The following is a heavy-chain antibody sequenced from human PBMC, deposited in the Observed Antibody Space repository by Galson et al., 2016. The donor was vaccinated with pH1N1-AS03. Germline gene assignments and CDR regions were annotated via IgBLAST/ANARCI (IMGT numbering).Heavy chain of an antibody. J-gene: IGHJ4*02. Sequence: SETLSLTCAVYVGPFSGYYWSWIRQPPGQGLEWIGEINHSGNTNYNPSLKSRVTISVDTSKNQFSLKLTSVTAADTAVYYCARAYGYGDYGIDYWGQGILVTVSS. CDR2: INHSGNT. D-gene: IGHD4-17*01. V-gene: IGHV4-34*01. CDR3: ARAYGYGDYGIDY. CDR1: VGPFSGYY.